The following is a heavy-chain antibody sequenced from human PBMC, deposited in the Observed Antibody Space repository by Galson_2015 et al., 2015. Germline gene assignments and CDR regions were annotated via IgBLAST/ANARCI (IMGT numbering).Heavy chain of an antibody. D-gene: IGHD3-22*01. CDR1: GGTFSSYA. V-gene: IGHV1-69*13. J-gene: IGHJ3*02. CDR2: IIPIFGTA. CDR3: ARARSTMIVVPLGAFDI. Sequence: SVKVSCKASGGTFSSYAISWVRQAPGQGLEWMGGIIPIFGTANYAQKFQGRVTITADESTSTAYMELSSLRSEDTAVYYCARARSTMIVVPLGAFDIWGQGTMVTVSS.